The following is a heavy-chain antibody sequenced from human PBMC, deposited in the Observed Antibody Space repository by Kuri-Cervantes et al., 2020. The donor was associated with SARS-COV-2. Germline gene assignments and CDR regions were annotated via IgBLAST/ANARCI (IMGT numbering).Heavy chain of an antibody. Sequence: ASVKVSCKASGYTFTSYAMHWVRQAPGQRLEWMGWIDAGNGNTKYSQKFQGRVTITRDTSASTAYMELSSLRSEDTAVYYCARVGTSFNDKNDYWGQGTLVTVSS. V-gene: IGHV1-3*01. CDR2: IDAGNGNT. CDR1: GYTFTSYA. CDR3: ARVGTSFNDKNDY. J-gene: IGHJ4*02. D-gene: IGHD2-2*01.